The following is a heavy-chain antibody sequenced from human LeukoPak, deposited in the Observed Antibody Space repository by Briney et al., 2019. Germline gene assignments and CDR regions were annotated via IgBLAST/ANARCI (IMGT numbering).Heavy chain of an antibody. CDR1: GFTFSSYA. Sequence: PGGSLRLSCAASGFTFSSYAISWVRQAPGQGLEWMGGIIPIFGTANYAQKFQGRVTITADESTSTAYMELSSLRSEDTAVYYCARNGGGGSLGLDYWGQGTLVTVSS. CDR3: ARNGGGGSLGLDY. J-gene: IGHJ4*02. CDR2: IIPIFGTA. V-gene: IGHV1-69*01. D-gene: IGHD2-15*01.